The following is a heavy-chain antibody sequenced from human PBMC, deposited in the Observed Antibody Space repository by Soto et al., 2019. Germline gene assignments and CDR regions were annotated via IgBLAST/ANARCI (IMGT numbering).Heavy chain of an antibody. D-gene: IGHD2-15*01. CDR3: ASDLTIVPATHPRLENYGMDV. Sequence: QVQLVQSAGEVKKPGASVKVSCKASGYSFTSYGISWVRRAPGQGLEWMGWISPYNGHTQFVQRFQGRVTMTTDTSTKTAYMELRNLRSADTAHYYCASDLTIVPATHPRLENYGMDVWGQGATVIVS. J-gene: IGHJ6*02. CDR2: ISPYNGHT. CDR1: GYSFTSYG. V-gene: IGHV1-18*01.